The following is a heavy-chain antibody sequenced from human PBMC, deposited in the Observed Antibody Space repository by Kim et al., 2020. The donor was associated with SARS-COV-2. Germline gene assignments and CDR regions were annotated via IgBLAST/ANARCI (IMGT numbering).Heavy chain of an antibody. CDR2: INHSGST. CDR3: ARSPSSRGRDYFDY. D-gene: IGHD6-13*01. V-gene: IGHV4-34*01. Sequence: SETLSLTCAVYGGSFSGYYWSWIRQPPGKGLEWIGEINHSGSTNYNPSLKSRVTISVDTSKNQFSLKLSSVTAADTAVYYCARSPSSRGRDYFDYWGQGTLVTVSS. J-gene: IGHJ4*02. CDR1: GGSFSGYY.